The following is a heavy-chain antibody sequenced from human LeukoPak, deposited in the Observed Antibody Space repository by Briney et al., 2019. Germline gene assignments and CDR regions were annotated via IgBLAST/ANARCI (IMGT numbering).Heavy chain of an antibody. V-gene: IGHV3-30*04. CDR1: GFTFSSYA. J-gene: IGHJ6*02. CDR2: ISYDGSNK. Sequence: PGRSLRLSCAASGFTFSSYAMHWVRQAPGKGLEWVAVISYDGSNKYYADSVKGRFTISRDNSKNTLYLQMNSLRAEDTAVYYCVRGLTIFGVVIISYYYYGMDVWGQGTTVTVSS. CDR3: VRGLTIFGVVIISYYYYGMDV. D-gene: IGHD3-3*01.